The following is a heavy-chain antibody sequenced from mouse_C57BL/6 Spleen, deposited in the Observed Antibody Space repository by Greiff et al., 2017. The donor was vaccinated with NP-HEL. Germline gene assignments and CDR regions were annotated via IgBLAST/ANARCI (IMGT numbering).Heavy chain of an antibody. D-gene: IGHD2-4*01. V-gene: IGHV1-61*01. CDR2: IYPSDSET. Sequence: QVQLQQSGAELVRPGSSVKLSCKASGYTFTSYWMDWVKQRPGQGLEWIGNIYPSDSETHYNQKFKDKATLTVDKSSSTAYMQLSSLTSEDSAVYYCARAGLHYFDYWGQGTTLTVSS. J-gene: IGHJ2*01. CDR3: ARAGLHYFDY. CDR1: GYTFTSYW.